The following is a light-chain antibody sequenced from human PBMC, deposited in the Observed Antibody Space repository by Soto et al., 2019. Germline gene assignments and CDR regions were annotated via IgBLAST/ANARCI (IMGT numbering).Light chain of an antibody. Sequence: DIQMTQSPSTLSASVGDRVTITCRASQSISSWLALYQQKPGTAPKLLIYKASSLQSGVPSRFSASGSGTEFTLTISSLQPDYFASYYCQQYSSYPYTVGQGTKLEIK. V-gene: IGKV1-5*03. CDR2: KAS. CDR1: QSISSW. CDR3: QQYSSYPYT. J-gene: IGKJ2*01.